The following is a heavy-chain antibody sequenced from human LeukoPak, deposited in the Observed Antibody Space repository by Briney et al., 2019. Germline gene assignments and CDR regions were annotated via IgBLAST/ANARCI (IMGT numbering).Heavy chain of an antibody. V-gene: IGHV3-48*04. D-gene: IGHD3-10*02. CDR2: ISSSGSTI. Sequence: GGSLRLSCAASGITFSSYSMNWVRQAPGKGLEWVSYISSSGSTIYYADSVKGRFTISRDNAKNSLYLQMNSLRAEDTAVYYCAELGITMIGGVWGKGTTVTISS. J-gene: IGHJ6*04. CDR1: GITFSSYS. CDR3: AELGITMIGGV.